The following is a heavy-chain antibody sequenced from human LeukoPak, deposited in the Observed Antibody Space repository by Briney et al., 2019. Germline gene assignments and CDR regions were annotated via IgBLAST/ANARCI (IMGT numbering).Heavy chain of an antibody. D-gene: IGHD1-26*01. CDR3: ARDGSYYYYYGMDV. J-gene: IGHJ6*02. V-gene: IGHV3-30*04. Sequence: GGSLRLSCAASGFTFSSYAMHWVRQAPGKGLEWVAAISYDGSNKYYADSVKGRFTISRDNSKNTLYLQMNSPRAEDTAVYYCARDGSYYYYYGMDVWGQGTTVTVSS. CDR2: ISYDGSNK. CDR1: GFTFSSYA.